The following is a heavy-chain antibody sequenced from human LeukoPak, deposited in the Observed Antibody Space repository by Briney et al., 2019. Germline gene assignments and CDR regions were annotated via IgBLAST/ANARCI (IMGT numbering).Heavy chain of an antibody. CDR1: GGSFSGYY. J-gene: IGHJ4*02. D-gene: IGHD3-16*02. CDR2: INHSGST. Sequence: PSETLSLTCAVYGGSFSGYYWSWIRQPPGKGLEWIGEINHSGSTNYNPSLKSRVAISVDTSKNQFSLKLTSLTAADTAVYYCARQNLNSSLYSFDFWGQGTLVTVSS. V-gene: IGHV4-34*01. CDR3: ARQNLNSSLYSFDF.